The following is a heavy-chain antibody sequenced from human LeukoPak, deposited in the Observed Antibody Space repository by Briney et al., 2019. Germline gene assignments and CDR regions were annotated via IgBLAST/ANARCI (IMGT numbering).Heavy chain of an antibody. D-gene: IGHD1-26*01. V-gene: IGHV3-7*01. J-gene: IGHJ6*03. Sequence: GGSLRLSCAASGFTLSSYWLSWVRQARGKGLEWVANIKQDGSEKYYVDSVKGRFTISRDNAKNSLYLQMNSLRAEDTAVYYCARSSSGSGGYYMDVWGKGTTVTVSS. CDR1: GFTLSSYW. CDR3: ARSSSGSGGYYMDV. CDR2: IKQDGSEK.